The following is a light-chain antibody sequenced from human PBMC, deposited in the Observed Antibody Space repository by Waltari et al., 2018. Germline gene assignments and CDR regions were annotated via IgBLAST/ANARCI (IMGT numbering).Light chain of an antibody. CDR2: DAK. J-gene: IGKJ2*01. CDR1: RNVGSS. V-gene: IGKV3-15*01. CDR3: HQYNYWPPAYT. Sequence: EVVLTQSPGALSVSPGESATLSCRASRNVGSSLAWYQQTPGQAPSLLVYDAKNRATDVPARFSGSVYGTQFTLTISSLQSEDFGVYYCHQYNYWPPAYTFGQGTKLEIK.